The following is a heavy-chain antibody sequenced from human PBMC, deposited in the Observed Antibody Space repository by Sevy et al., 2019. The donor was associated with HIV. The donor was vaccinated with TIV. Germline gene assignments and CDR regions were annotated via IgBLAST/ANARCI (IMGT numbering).Heavy chain of an antibody. J-gene: IGHJ6*02. CDR2: MNPNNGNT. CDR3: ARDPSGNYLTPHYRDYYGLDV. D-gene: IGHD1-7*01. V-gene: IGHV1-8*01. CDR1: GYTFRSHG. Sequence: ASVKVSCKTSGYTFRSHGINWVRQAPGQGLEWMGWMNPNNGNTGYVQKFQDRVTMTRDSSIATAYMELRGLTSDDTAVYYCARDPSGNYLTPHYRDYYGLDVWGQGTAVTVSS.